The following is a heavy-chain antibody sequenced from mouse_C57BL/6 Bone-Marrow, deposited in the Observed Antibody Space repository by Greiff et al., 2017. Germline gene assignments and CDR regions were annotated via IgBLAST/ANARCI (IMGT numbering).Heavy chain of an antibody. V-gene: IGHV1-81*01. CDR1: GYTFTSYG. CDR3: ARNDYDDFDY. CDR2: IYPRSGNT. D-gene: IGHD2-4*01. J-gene: IGHJ2*01. Sequence: QSCKASGYTFTSYGISWVKQRTGQGLEWIGEIYPRSGNTYYNEKFKGKATLTADKSSSTAYMELRSLTSEDSAVYFCARNDYDDFDYWGQGTTLTVSS.